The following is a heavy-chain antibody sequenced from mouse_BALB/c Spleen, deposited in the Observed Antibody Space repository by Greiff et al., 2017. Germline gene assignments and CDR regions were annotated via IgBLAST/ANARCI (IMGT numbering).Heavy chain of an antibody. V-gene: IGHV14-1*02. CDR2: IDPENGNT. CDR1: GFNIKDYY. J-gene: IGHJ4*01. D-gene: IGHD1-2*01. CDR3: ARETTATPYAMDY. Sequence: VQLKESGAELVRPGALVKLSCKASGFNIKDYYMHWVKQRPEQGLEWIGWIDPENGNTIYDPKFQGKASITADTSSNTAYLQLSSLTSEDTAVYYCARETTATPYAMDYWGQGTSVTVSS.